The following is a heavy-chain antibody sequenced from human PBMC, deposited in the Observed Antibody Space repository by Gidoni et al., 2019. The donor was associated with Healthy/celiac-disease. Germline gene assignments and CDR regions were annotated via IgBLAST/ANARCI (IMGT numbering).Heavy chain of an antibody. CDR3: ATSSTRGDEYFQH. V-gene: IGHV3-9*01. D-gene: IGHD3-10*01. J-gene: IGHJ1*01. CDR2: ISWNSGSI. CDR1: GSTFDDYA. Sequence: VQLVESGGGLVQPGRSLRLFCAPSGSTFDDYAMHWVRQAPGKGLEWVSGISWNSGSIGYADSVKGRFTISRDNAKNSLYLQMNSLRAEDTALYYCATSSTRGDEYFQHWGQGTLVTVSS.